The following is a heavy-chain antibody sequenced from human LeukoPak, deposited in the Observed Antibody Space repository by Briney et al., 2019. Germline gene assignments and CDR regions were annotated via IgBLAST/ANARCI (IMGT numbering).Heavy chain of an antibody. J-gene: IGHJ4*02. D-gene: IGHD1-1*01. CDR2: TSSSDDGK. Sequence: GGSLRLSCAASGFTFSSYAMSWVRQAPGKGLEWVSATSSSDDGKNYADSVKGRFTISRDNSKNTLYLQMNSLRAEDTAVYYCASWTNWNEALFDYWGQGTLVTVSS. V-gene: IGHV3-23*01. CDR1: GFTFSSYA. CDR3: ASWTNWNEALFDY.